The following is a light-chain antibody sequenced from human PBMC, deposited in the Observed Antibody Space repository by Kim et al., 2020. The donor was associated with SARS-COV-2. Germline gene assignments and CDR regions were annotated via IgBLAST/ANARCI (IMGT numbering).Light chain of an antibody. CDR2: AND. Sequence: GQSVTMSCSGNTSNVGSNTVNWYQQLPGTAPRLLIYANDQRPSGVPDRFSASKSGTSASLAISRLQSEDEADYYCAAWDDTPNDYVFGSGTKVTVL. CDR1: TSNVGSNT. J-gene: IGLJ1*01. CDR3: AAWDDTPNDYV. V-gene: IGLV1-44*01.